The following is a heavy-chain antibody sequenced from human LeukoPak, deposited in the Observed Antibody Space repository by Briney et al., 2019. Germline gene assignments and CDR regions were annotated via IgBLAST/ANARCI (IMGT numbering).Heavy chain of an antibody. Sequence: GGSLRLSCAASGFSVSNNYMSWVRQAPGKGLEWVSIIYSGGSTYYADSVKGRFTISRNNSKNTLYLQMNSLRTDDTAVYYCARGLQQQLGWFDPWGQGSLVTVSS. D-gene: IGHD6-13*01. CDR1: GFSVSNNY. V-gene: IGHV3-53*04. CDR3: ARGLQQQLGWFDP. J-gene: IGHJ5*02. CDR2: IYSGGST.